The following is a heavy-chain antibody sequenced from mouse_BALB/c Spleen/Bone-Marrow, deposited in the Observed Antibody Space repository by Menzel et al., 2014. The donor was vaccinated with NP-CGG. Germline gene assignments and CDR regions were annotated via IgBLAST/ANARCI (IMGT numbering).Heavy chain of an antibody. D-gene: IGHD1-1*01. CDR3: ARSGSSSGYFDY. V-gene: IGHV5-17*02. J-gene: IGHJ2*01. CDR1: GFTFSSFG. Sequence: EVQLVESGGGLVQPGGSRKLSCAASGFTFSSFGMHWVRQAPEKGPEWVAYISSGSSTVYYADKVMGRFTISRDNPKNTLLLQMTSLRSEDTAMYYCARSGSSSGYFDYWGQGTTLTVSS. CDR2: ISSGSSTV.